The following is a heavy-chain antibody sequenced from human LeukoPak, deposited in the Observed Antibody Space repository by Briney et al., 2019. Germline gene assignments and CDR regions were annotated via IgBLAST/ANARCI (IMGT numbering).Heavy chain of an antibody. CDR1: GGSISSSSYY. CDR2: IYYSGST. J-gene: IGHJ4*02. V-gene: IGHV4-39*01. CDR3: ARLGTMVRGVKAYYFDY. Sequence: PSETLSLTCTVSGGSISSSSYYWGWLRQPPGKGLEWIGSIYYSGSTYYNPSLKSRVTISVDTSKNQFSLKLSSVTAADTAVYYCARLGTMVRGVKAYYFDYWGQGTLVTVSS. D-gene: IGHD3-10*01.